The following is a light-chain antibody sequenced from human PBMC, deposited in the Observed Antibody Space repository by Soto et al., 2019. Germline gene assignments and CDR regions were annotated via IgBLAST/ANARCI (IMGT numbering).Light chain of an antibody. J-gene: IGLJ1*01. CDR3: SSYTSNNTPVV. CDR1: SSDVGGSNY. CDR2: EVS. V-gene: IGLV2-14*01. Sequence: QSALTQPASVSGSPGQSITISCTGTSSDVGGSNYVSWYQQYPGKAPKVMIYEVSNRPSGVSNRFSGSKSGNTASLTISGLQAEDEADYYCSSYTSNNTPVVFGTGTKLTVL.